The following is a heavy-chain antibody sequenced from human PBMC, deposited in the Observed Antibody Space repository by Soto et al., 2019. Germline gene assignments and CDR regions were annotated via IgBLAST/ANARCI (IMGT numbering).Heavy chain of an antibody. V-gene: IGHV3-33*01. CDR2: IWYDGRNK. CDR3: ARWGYRNHDAFDI. CDR1: GFTFSSYG. D-gene: IGHD4-4*01. J-gene: IGHJ3*02. Sequence: QVQLVESGGGVVQPGRSLRLSCAASGFTFSSYGMHWVRQAPGKGLEWVAVIWYDGRNKYYADSVKGRFTISRDNYKNTLYMQMNRLRAEDTAVYHCARWGYRNHDAFDIWGQGTMVTVSS.